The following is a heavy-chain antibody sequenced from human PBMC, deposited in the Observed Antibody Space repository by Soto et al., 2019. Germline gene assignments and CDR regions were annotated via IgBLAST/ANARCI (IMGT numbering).Heavy chain of an antibody. V-gene: IGHV4-31*03. CDR2: IYYSGST. D-gene: IGHD6-13*01. J-gene: IGHJ4*02. CDR1: GGSISSGGYY. Sequence: SETLSLTCTVSGGSISSGGYYWSWIRQHPGKGLEWIGYIYYSGSTYYNPSLKSRVTISVDTSKNQFSLKLSSVTAADTAVYYCARARANVAAAGSFDYWGQGTLVTVSS. CDR3: ARARANVAAAGSFDY.